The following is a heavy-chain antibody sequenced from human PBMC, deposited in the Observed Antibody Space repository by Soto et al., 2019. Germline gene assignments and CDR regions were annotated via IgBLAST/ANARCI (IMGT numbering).Heavy chain of an antibody. D-gene: IGHD2-15*01. J-gene: IGHJ6*02. CDR2: IAYDGSNA. V-gene: IGHV3-30-3*01. CDR1: GFTFRNYA. Sequence: QVQLVESGGGVVQPGGSLRLSCAASGFTFRNYAMHWVRQAPGKGLECLAVIAYDGSNAFYRDSVKGRFTISRDNSKKPPYLAMNSLRSGDTGGDYCARGDREDILRVVRARPGGDGLDIWGPGTTVNVSS. CDR3: ARGDREDILRVVRARPGGDGLDI.